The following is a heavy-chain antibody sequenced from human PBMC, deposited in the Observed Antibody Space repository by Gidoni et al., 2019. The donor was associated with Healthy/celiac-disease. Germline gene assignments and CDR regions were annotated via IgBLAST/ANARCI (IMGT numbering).Heavy chain of an antibody. CDR3: AREDDGNYYDSSGYPLRL. D-gene: IGHD3-22*01. CDR2: IYTSGST. Sequence: QVQLQESGPGLVKPSQTLSLTCTVSGGSISSGSYYWSWIRQPAGKGLEWIGRIYTSGSTNYNPSLKSRVTISVDTSKNQFSLKLSSVTAADTAVYYCAREDDGNYYDSSGYPLRLWGQGTLVTVSS. V-gene: IGHV4-61*02. CDR1: GGSISSGSYY. J-gene: IGHJ4*02.